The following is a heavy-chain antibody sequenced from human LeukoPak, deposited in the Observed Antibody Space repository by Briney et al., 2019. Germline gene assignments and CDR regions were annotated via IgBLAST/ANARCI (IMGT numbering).Heavy chain of an antibody. D-gene: IGHD4-17*01. V-gene: IGHV3-7*01. CDR1: GITLSVYW. Sequence: PGGSLRLSCAASGITLSVYWMSWVRQAPGKGLEWVANIKQDGSEKYYRDSVKGRFTISRDNAKNSLYLQMNSLRAEDTAVYYCAREDDYGDRGDAFDIWGQGTMVTVSS. CDR2: IKQDGSEK. CDR3: AREDDYGDRGDAFDI. J-gene: IGHJ3*02.